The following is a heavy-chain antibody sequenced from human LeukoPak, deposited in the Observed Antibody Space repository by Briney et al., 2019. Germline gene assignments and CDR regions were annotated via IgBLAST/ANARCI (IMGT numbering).Heavy chain of an antibody. J-gene: IGHJ4*02. V-gene: IGHV3-21*01. D-gene: IGHD2-2*01. CDR2: ISSSSSYI. Sequence: GGALRLYCAAYGFTFSSYSMNWIRQAPGKELKWVSSISSSSSYIYYADSVKGRFTISRDNAKNSLYLQMNSLRAEDTAVYYCASTLGDCSSTSCAKSDYWGQGTLGTVSS. CDR3: ASTLGDCSSTSCAKSDY. CDR1: GFTFSSYS.